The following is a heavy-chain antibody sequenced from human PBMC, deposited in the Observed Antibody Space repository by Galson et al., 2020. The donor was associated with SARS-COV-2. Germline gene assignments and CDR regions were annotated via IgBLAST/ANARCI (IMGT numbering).Heavy chain of an antibody. J-gene: IGHJ4*01. CDR3: VKESGGYTYRSYYFDS. CDR2: ISWNGGAI. V-gene: IGHV3-9*01. CDR1: GFTFGDYA. Sequence: GGSLRLSCTASGFTFGDYAMHWVRQVPGKGLEWVSGISWNGGAIDYGDSVKGRVTISRDNAKNSLYLQMDSLRAEDSAFYYCVKESGGYTYRSYYFDSWGHGTLVTVSS. D-gene: IGHD5-18*01.